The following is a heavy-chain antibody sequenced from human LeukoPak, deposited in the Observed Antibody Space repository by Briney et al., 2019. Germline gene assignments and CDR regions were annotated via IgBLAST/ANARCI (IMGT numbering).Heavy chain of an antibody. D-gene: IGHD3-22*01. CDR2: IIPILGIA. J-gene: IGHJ4*02. CDR3: AREGPYYDSSGYYLVY. CDR1: GGTFSNYA. V-gene: IGHV1-69*10. Sequence: SVTVSFKASGGTFSNYAISWVRQAPGQGVEWMGRIIPILGIANYAQKFQGRVTITADKSTSTAYMELSSLRSEDTAVYYCAREGPYYDSSGYYLVYWGQGTLVTVSS.